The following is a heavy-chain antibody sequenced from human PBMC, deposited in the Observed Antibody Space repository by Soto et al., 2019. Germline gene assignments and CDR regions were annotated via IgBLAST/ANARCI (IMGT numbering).Heavy chain of an antibody. CDR3: ARVYSSGWYHYYGMDV. V-gene: IGHV1-8*01. CDR2: MNPNSGNT. CDR1: GYTFTSYD. J-gene: IGHJ6*02. Sequence: QVQLVQSGAEVKKPGASVKVSCNASGYTFTSYDINWVRQATGQGLEWMGWMNPNSGNTGYAQKFQGRVTMTRNTSISTAYMELSSLISEDSAVYYCARVYSSGWYHYYGMDVWGQGTTVTVSS. D-gene: IGHD6-19*01.